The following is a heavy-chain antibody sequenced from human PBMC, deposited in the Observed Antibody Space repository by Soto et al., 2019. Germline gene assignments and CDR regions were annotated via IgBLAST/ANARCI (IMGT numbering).Heavy chain of an antibody. Sequence: QEQLVDSGGGVLQPGTSLRLSCAVPGGIFHGYGMHWVRQAPGKGLEWVAIIRFDGSNEEYADSVKGRFTISRDNSKNTLYLQMNTLGAEDTAVYYCARDGIGGTVFRGYLAYWGRGTVVTVSS. J-gene: IGHJ4*02. V-gene: IGHV3-33*01. CDR1: GGIFHGYG. CDR3: ARDGIGGTVFRGYLAY. CDR2: IRFDGSNE. D-gene: IGHD1-7*01.